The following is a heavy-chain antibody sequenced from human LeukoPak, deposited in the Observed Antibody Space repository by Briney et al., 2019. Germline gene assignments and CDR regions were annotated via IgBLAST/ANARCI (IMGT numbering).Heavy chain of an antibody. J-gene: IGHJ5*01. Sequence: ASVKVSCKASGYTLTRHYLHWVRQAPGQGLEWMGWINPNSGDTNFAQKFQGRVTMTRATSISTVYMELTSLRSDDMALYYCMRGGGNSWFDSWGQGTLVSVSS. CDR2: INPNSGDT. CDR3: MRGGGNSWFDS. D-gene: IGHD3-16*01. CDR1: GYTLTRHY. V-gene: IGHV1-2*02.